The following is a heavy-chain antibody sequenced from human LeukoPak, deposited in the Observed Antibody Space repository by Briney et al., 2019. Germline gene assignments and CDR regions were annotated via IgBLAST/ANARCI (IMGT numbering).Heavy chain of an antibody. CDR1: GGSISSSSYF. J-gene: IGHJ4*02. Sequence: PSETLSLTCTVSGGSISSSSYFWGWIRQTPGKGLEWVGTIYSSGNTYDNPSLKSRVTISVDTSKNQFSLKLSSVTAADTAVYYCASRKLGNDYWGQGTLVTVSS. V-gene: IGHV4-39*07. D-gene: IGHD7-27*01. CDR2: IYSSGNT. CDR3: ASRKLGNDY.